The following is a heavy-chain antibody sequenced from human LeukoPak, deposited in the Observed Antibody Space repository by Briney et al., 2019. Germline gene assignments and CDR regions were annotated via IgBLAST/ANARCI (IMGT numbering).Heavy chain of an antibody. CDR3: AKYGSGSYHFDY. CDR2: ISYDGSNK. CDR1: GFTFSSYG. D-gene: IGHD3-10*01. V-gene: IGHV3-30*18. Sequence: GGSLRLSCAASGFTFSSYGMHWVRQAPGKGLEWVAVISYDGSNKYYADSVKGRFTISRDNSKNTLYLQMNSLRAEDTAVYYCAKYGSGSYHFDYWGQXTLXTVSS. J-gene: IGHJ4*02.